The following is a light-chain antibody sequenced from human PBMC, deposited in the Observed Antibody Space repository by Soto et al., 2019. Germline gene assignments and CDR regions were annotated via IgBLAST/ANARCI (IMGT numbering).Light chain of an antibody. J-gene: IGKJ1*01. V-gene: IGKV1-39*01. CDR2: GAS. CDR3: QQSYSSPGT. Sequence: IQMTQSPSSLSASVGDRVTITCRASQTIDKYLNWYQHIPGRAPKLLIYGASSLQSGVPTRFSGGGGGTYFTLTISSLQHEDFVTYYCQQSYSSPGTFGRGTRVE. CDR1: QTIDKY.